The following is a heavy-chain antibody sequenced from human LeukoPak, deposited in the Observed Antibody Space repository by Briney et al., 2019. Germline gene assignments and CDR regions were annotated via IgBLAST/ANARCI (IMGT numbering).Heavy chain of an antibody. J-gene: IGHJ4*02. CDR1: GGSVSSGSHY. Sequence: SETLSLTRTVSGGSVSSGSHYWSWIRQPPGKGLEWIGYIYYSGSTNYNPSLESRVAISVDTPKNQFSLNLSSVTAADTAVYYCARMVSGYYELDCWGQGTLVTVSS. D-gene: IGHD3-22*01. V-gene: IGHV4-61*01. CDR3: ARMVSGYYELDC. CDR2: IYYSGST.